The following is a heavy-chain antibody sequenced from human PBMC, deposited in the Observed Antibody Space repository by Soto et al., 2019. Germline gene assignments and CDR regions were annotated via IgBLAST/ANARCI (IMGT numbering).Heavy chain of an antibody. CDR2: TTDTDGGR. V-gene: IGHV3-23*01. Sequence: GGSLRLSCVASGITFRSRAMSWVRQAPGEGLEWVSTTTDTDGGRKYADSVKGRFTISRDNSQNTLYLQMSSLRADDTAVYYCARSLFLASTDTEPFDYWGQGALVTVSS. J-gene: IGHJ4*02. D-gene: IGHD3-3*02. CDR3: ARSLFLASTDTEPFDY. CDR1: GITFRSRA.